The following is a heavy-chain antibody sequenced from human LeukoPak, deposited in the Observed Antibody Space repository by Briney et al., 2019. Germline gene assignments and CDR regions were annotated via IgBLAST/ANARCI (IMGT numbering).Heavy chain of an antibody. D-gene: IGHD6-19*01. CDR2: IWYDGSKK. J-gene: IGHJ4*02. CDR3: AKERSGCLD. CDR1: GITFSSHG. Sequence: GGSLRLSCAASGITFSSHGFHWVRQAPGKGLEWVAVIWYDGSKKYYADSVKGRFTISRDNSKNTLYLQMNSLRAEDTAVYYCAKERSGCLDWGQGTLVTVSS. V-gene: IGHV3-33*06.